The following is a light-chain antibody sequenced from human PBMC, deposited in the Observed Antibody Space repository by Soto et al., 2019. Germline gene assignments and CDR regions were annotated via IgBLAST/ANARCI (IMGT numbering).Light chain of an antibody. CDR2: EVS. V-gene: IGLV2-14*01. Sequence: QSALTQPASVSGSPGQSITISCTGTSSDVGGYKFVSWYQQHPGKAPKLMIYEVSNRPSGVSNRFSGSKSGNTASLTISGLQAEDEADYYCAAWDDSLSGSRVFGTGTKVTVL. J-gene: IGLJ1*01. CDR1: SSDVGGYKF. CDR3: AAWDDSLSGSRV.